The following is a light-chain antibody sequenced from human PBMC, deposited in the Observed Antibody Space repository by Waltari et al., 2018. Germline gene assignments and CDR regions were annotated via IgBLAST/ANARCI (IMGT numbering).Light chain of an antibody. CDR2: GAS. CDR1: QGISTW. V-gene: IGKV1-12*01. Sequence: DIQMTLSPSSVSASVGHRVTITCRASQGISTWLAWYQQTPGKAPKLLIVGASALQSGVPSRFSGSGSGTEFTLTISSLQPEDFAVYYCQQASNFPLTFGGGTKIEIK. CDR3: QQASNFPLT. J-gene: IGKJ4*01.